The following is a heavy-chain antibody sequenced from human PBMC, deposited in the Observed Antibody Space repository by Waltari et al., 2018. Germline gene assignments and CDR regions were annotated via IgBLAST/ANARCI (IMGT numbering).Heavy chain of an antibody. J-gene: IGHJ6*02. CDR3: TRGSRGWNGMDV. D-gene: IGHD6-19*01. CDR1: GSPYRDHS. CDR2: ISPDGRRT. V-gene: IGHV3-74*01. Sequence: EVQLEESGGGLVQPGVSLRLACGASGSPYRDHSMPWVRQVPGRGLVWVSEISPDGRRTNHAESVKGRFTTSRDNANNMLYLHMTSLRVEDTSVYFCTRGSRGWNGMDVWGQGTTVTVSS.